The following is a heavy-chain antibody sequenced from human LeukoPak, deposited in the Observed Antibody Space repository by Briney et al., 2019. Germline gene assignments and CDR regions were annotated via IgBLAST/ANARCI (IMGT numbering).Heavy chain of an antibody. V-gene: IGHV3-23*01. CDR1: GFTFSSYG. J-gene: IGHJ3*02. D-gene: IGHD3-10*01. CDR2: ISGSGGST. Sequence: GGSLRLSCAASGFTFSSYGMHWVRQAPGKGLEWVSAISGSGGSTYYADSVKGRFTISRDNSKNTLYLQMNSLRAEDTAVYYCAKRGWFGELLSAFDIWGQGTMVTVSS. CDR3: AKRGWFGELLSAFDI.